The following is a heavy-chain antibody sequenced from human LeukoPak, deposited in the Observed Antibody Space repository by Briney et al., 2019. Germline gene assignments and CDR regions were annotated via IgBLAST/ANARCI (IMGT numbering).Heavy chain of an antibody. CDR1: GYSFTSYW. CDR2: IYPGDSDT. V-gene: IGHV5-51*01. Sequence: GESLKISCKGSGYSFTSYWIGWVRQMPGKGLEWMGIIYPGDSDTRYSPSFQGQVTISADKSISTAHLQWSSLKAADTAVYYCARGRSQITTVTKFGWFDPWGQGTPVTVSS. J-gene: IGHJ5*02. D-gene: IGHD4-17*01. CDR3: ARGRSQITTVTKFGWFDP.